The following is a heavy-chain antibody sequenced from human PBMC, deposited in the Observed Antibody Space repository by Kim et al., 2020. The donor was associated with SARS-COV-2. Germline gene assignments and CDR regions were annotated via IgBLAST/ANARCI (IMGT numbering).Heavy chain of an antibody. V-gene: IGHV4-61*01. D-gene: IGHD2-8*01. Sequence: SETLSLTCTVSGGSVSSGSYYWSWIRQPPGKGLEWIGYIYYSGSTNYNPSLKSRVTISVDTSKNQFSLKLSSVTAADTAVYYCARDRVLMVYYDAFDIWG. J-gene: IGHJ3*02. CDR1: GGSVSSGSYY. CDR3: ARDRVLMVYYDAFDI. CDR2: IYYSGST.